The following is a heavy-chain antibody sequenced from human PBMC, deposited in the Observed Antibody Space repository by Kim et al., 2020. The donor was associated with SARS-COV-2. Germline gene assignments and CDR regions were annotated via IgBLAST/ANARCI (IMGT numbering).Heavy chain of an antibody. CDR3: LKGGWGWIWDH. V-gene: IGHV3-23*01. J-gene: IGHJ4*02. CDR2: IDGSDGTT. D-gene: IGHD2-2*03. CDR1: GFTFTGYA. Sequence: GGSLRLSCTTSGFTFTGYAMSWVRQAQGKGLEWVSSIDGSDGTTYYVDSVKGRFTISRDDSKSTLYLWMTSLRADDTAVYYCLKGGWGWIWDHWGQGA.